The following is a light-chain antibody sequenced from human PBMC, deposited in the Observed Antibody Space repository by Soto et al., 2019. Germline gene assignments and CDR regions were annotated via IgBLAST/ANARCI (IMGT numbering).Light chain of an antibody. CDR2: GAS. Sequence: EIVMTQSPAPPSVSPGERATLSCRASQSVSSNLAWYQQKPGQAPRLLIYGASTRATGIPARFSGSGSGTEFTLTISSLQSEDFAVYYCQQYDNWPPITFGQGTRLEIK. CDR3: QQYDNWPPIT. CDR1: QSVSSN. J-gene: IGKJ5*01. V-gene: IGKV3-15*01.